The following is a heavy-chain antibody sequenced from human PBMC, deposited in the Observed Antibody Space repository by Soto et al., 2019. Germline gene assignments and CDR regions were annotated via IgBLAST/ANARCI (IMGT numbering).Heavy chain of an antibody. V-gene: IGHV4-39*01. J-gene: IGHJ4*02. CDR2: IYYSGST. CDR3: ARLDDSSGYPDWYFDY. D-gene: IGHD3-22*01. CDR1: GGSISSSSYY. Sequence: PSETLSLTCTVSGGSISSSSYYWGWIRQPPGKGLEWIGSIYYSGSTYYNPSLKSRVTISVDTSKNQFSLKLSSVTAADTAVYYCARLDDSSGYPDWYFDYWGQGTLVTVSS.